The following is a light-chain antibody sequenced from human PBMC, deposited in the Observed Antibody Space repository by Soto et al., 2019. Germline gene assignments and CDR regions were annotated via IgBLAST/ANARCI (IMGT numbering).Light chain of an antibody. CDR1: SSNIGSNP. V-gene: IGLV1-44*01. CDR3: AAWDDSLNGWV. J-gene: IGLJ3*02. CDR2: IND. Sequence: QSVLTQPPSASETPGQRVTISCSGSSSNIGSNPVNWYQQLPGTAPKLLIYINDQRPSGVPDRFSGSKSGTSASLAISGLQSEDEAYYYCAAWDDSLNGWVFGGGTKLTVL.